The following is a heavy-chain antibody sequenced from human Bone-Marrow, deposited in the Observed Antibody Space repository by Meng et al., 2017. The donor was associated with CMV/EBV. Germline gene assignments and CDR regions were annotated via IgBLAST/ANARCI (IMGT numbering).Heavy chain of an antibody. D-gene: IGHD5-24*01. CDR2: ITISGSTI. J-gene: IGHJ4*02. Sequence: SCAASGFIFSDYYMSWVRQAPGKGLEWVSYITISGSTIYYADSVKGRFTISRDNAKNSLYLQMNSLRAEDTAVYYCAREGDVEMATILDYWGQGTLVTVSS. CDR1: GFIFSDYY. CDR3: AREGDVEMATILDY. V-gene: IGHV3-11*01.